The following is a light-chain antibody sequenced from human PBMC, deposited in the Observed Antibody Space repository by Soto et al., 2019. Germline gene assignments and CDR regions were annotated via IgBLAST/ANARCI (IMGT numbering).Light chain of an antibody. V-gene: IGKV3-20*01. Sequence: EIVMTQSPATLSLSPGEIATLSCRASQSVSSSYLAWYQQKPGQAPRLLIYDASSRATGIPDRFSGSGSGTDFTLTISRLEPEDFAVYYCQQYGNSPLTFGGGTKVDIK. CDR1: QSVSSSY. CDR3: QQYGNSPLT. J-gene: IGKJ4*01. CDR2: DAS.